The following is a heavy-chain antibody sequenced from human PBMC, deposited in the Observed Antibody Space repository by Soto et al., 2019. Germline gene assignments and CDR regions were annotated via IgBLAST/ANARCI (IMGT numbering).Heavy chain of an antibody. V-gene: IGHV3-74*01. Sequence: PGGSLRLSCAASGFTFSTSWMHWVRQAPGEGLVWVSRLNPDGSSTTYADSVKGRFTISRDDSKNTLYLQMNSLKTEDTAVYYCTTENHVWGDAFDIWGQGTMVTVSS. D-gene: IGHD3-16*01. CDR1: GFTFSTSW. CDR2: LNPDGSST. CDR3: TTENHVWGDAFDI. J-gene: IGHJ3*02.